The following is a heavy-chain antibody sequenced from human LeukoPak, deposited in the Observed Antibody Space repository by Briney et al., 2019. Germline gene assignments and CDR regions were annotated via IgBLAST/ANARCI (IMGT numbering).Heavy chain of an antibody. V-gene: IGHV5-51*01. J-gene: IGHJ5*02. CDR2: IFPGDSDT. Sequence: PGESLKISCKASGYSFSGYWIAWVRQMPGKGLEWMGIIFPGDSDTRYSPSFQGQVTISADKATSTVYLQWRSLRASDSAMYYCARQPGPGAWGQGTLVTVSS. CDR3: ARQPGPGA. CDR1: GYSFSGYW. D-gene: IGHD1-14*01.